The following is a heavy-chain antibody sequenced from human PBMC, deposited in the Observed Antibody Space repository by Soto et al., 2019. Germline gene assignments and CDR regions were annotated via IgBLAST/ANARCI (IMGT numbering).Heavy chain of an antibody. D-gene: IGHD1-26*01. CDR3: ASGSGSDSFDY. J-gene: IGHJ4*02. V-gene: IGHV4-39*01. CDR1: GGSISSSSYY. Sequence: PSETLSLTCTVSGGSISSSSYYWGWIRQPPGKGLEWIGSIYYSGSTYYNPSLKSRVTISVDTSKNQFSLKLSSVTAADTAVYYCASGSGSDSFDYWGQGTPVTVSS. CDR2: IYYSGST.